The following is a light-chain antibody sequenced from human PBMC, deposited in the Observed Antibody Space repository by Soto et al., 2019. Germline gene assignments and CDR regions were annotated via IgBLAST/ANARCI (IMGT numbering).Light chain of an antibody. CDR2: GAS. Sequence: EILMTQSPDTLSVSPGESATLSCRASQRVYSNLAWYQQRPGQAPRLLIYGASTRATGVPARFSGRGSGTEFTLIISSLQSEDFAVYYCQQYTNWPPNTFGQGTRLEIK. CDR3: QQYTNWPPNT. CDR1: QRVYSN. J-gene: IGKJ5*01. V-gene: IGKV3-15*01.